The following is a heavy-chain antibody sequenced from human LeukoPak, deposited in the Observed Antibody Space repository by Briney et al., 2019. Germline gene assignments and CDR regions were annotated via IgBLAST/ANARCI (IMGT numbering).Heavy chain of an antibody. J-gene: IGHJ3*02. CDR3: ARAEYSGIWTFDI. CDR2: ISSSGTYI. D-gene: IGHD3-10*01. CDR1: GFTFSSYS. Sequence: GGSLRLSCAASGFTFSSYSMNWVRQAPGKGLEWVSSISSSGTYIYYADSVKGRSSISRDNAKNSLYLQMNSLRAEDTAVYHCARAEYSGIWTFDIWGQGTMVTVSS. V-gene: IGHV3-21*01.